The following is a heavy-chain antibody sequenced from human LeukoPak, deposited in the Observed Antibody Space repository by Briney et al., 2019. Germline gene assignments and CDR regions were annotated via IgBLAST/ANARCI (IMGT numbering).Heavy chain of an antibody. CDR3: ARDVRYYDSSGYYLNWFDP. J-gene: IGHJ5*02. CDR1: GFPFSSYS. Sequence: GSLRLSFAASGFPFSSYSMNWVRPAPGKGLEWVPSINNGSSYIYYADSVKGRFTISRDNAKNSLYLQMNSLRAEDTAVYYCARDVRYYDSSGYYLNWFDPWGQGTLVTVSS. CDR2: INNGSSYI. V-gene: IGHV3-21*01. D-gene: IGHD3-22*01.